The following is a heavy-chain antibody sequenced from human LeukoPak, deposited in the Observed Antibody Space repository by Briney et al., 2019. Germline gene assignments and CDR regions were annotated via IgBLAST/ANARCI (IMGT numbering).Heavy chain of an antibody. CDR3: ARLRYRSGARFDP. D-gene: IGHD6-25*01. J-gene: IGHJ5*02. CDR2: MNPNRGNT. V-gene: IGHV1-8*01. CDR1: VYTFTSYD. Sequence: GASVKVSCKASVYTFTSYDINWVGQATGQGLEWTGWMNPNRGNTGYAQKFEGRVTMTRTTSIRTAYMELSSLRSEDTAVYYCARLRYRSGARFDPWGQGTMVTVSS.